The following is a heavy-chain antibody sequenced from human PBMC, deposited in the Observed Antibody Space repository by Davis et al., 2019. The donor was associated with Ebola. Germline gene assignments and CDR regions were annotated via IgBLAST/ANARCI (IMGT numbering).Heavy chain of an antibody. D-gene: IGHD3-3*01. CDR2: IWYDGSRK. Sequence: GESLKISCAASGFNFRSYGMHWVHQAPDKGLEWVAVIWYDGSRKYYGDSVKGRFTISRDNSNNLLYLQMNSLRAEDTAVYYCATFEVGTSWGQGVLVTVSS. CDR3: ATFEVGTS. J-gene: IGHJ5*02. CDR1: GFNFRSYG. V-gene: IGHV3-33*01.